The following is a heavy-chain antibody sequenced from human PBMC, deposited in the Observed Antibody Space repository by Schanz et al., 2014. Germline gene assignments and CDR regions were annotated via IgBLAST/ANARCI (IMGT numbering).Heavy chain of an antibody. Sequence: EVQLVESGGGLVQPGGSLRLSCAASGFTFTTNAMSWVRQPPGKGLEWVSAISGNGGSTYFADSVKGRFTISRDNSDNTLFLQMNSLRAEDTAIYYCARVEGSSGSASSYRALNVWGQGTTVTVSS. CDR2: ISGNGGST. CDR1: GFTFTTNA. D-gene: IGHD3-10*01. V-gene: IGHV3-23*04. J-gene: IGHJ3*01. CDR3: ARVEGSSGSASSYRALNV.